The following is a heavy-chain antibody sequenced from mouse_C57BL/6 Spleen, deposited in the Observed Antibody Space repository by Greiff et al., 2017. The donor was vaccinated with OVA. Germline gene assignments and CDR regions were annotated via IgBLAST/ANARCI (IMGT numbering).Heavy chain of an antibody. J-gene: IGHJ4*01. V-gene: IGHV1-19*01. CDR1: GYTFTDYY. CDR3: ARSAELPSYAMDY. CDR2: INPYNGGT. Sequence: EVQLQQSGPVLVKPGASVKMSCKASGYTFTDYYMNWVKQSHGKSLEWIGVINPYNGGTSYNQKFKGKATLTVDKSSSTAYMELNSLTSEDSAVYYCARSAELPSYAMDYWGQGTSVTVSS. D-gene: IGHD2-1*01.